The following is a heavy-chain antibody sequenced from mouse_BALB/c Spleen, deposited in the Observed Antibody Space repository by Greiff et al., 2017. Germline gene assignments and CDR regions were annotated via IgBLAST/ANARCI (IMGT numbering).Heavy chain of an antibody. J-gene: IGHJ4*01. CDR2: IDPENGDT. Sequence: EVQLQQSGAELVRSGASVKLSCTASGFNIKDYYMHWVKQRPEQGLEWIGWIDPENGDTEYAPKFQGKATMTADTSSNTAYLQLSSLTSEDAAVYFCARSYEEYAMDDWGQGTSVTVSS. CDR1: GFNIKDYY. CDR3: ARSYEEYAMDD. V-gene: IGHV14-4*02. D-gene: IGHD2-3*01.